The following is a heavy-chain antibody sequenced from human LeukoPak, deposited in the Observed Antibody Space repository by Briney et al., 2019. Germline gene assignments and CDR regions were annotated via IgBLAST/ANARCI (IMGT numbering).Heavy chain of an antibody. D-gene: IGHD4-17*01. CDR1: GFDFSCYT. CDR2: ITSSSGDI. V-gene: IGHV3-21*01. Sequence: GGSLRLSCAASGFDFSCYTMTWVRQAPGRGLEWVSAITSSSGDIYYADSGKGRFTISRDNAKKSLFMEMNSLRAEDTAVYYYTRVNGDFVDAYYYFYMDVWGKGTTVTVSS. J-gene: IGHJ6*03. CDR3: TRVNGDFVDAYYYFYMDV.